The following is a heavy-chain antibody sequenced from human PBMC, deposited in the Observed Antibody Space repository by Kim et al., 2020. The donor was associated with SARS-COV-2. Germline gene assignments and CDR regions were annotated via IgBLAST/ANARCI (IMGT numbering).Heavy chain of an antibody. CDR2: ISGSGGST. CDR1: GFTFSSYA. CDR3: AKDRGYCSGGSCYSSYFDY. D-gene: IGHD2-15*01. Sequence: GGSLRLSCAASGFTFSSYAMSWVRQAPGKGLEWVSAISGSGGSTYYADSVKGRFTISRDNSKNTLYLQMNSLRAEDTAVYYCAKDRGYCSGGSCYSSYFDYWGQGTLVTVSS. V-gene: IGHV3-23*01. J-gene: IGHJ4*02.